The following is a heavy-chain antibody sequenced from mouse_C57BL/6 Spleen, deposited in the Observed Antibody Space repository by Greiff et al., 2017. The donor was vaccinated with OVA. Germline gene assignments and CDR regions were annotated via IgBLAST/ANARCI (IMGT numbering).Heavy chain of an antibody. D-gene: IGHD1-1*01. V-gene: IGHV1-82*01. CDR3: ALLRYNAMDY. Sequence: VQLQQSGPELVKPGASVKISCKASGYAFSSSWMNWVKQRPGKGLEWIGRIYPGDGDTNYNGKFKGKATLTADKSSSTAYMQLSSLTSEDSAVYFCALLRYNAMDYWGQGTSVTVSS. J-gene: IGHJ4*01. CDR2: IYPGDGDT. CDR1: GYAFSSSW.